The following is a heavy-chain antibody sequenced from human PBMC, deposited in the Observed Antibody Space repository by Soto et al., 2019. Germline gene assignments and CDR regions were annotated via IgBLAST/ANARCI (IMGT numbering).Heavy chain of an antibody. CDR1: GFTFSSYG. Sequence: GGSLRLSCAASGFTFSSYGMHWVRQAPGKGLEWVAVIWYDGSNKYYADSVKGRFTISRDNSKNTLYLQMNSLRAEDTAVYYCARDFGLGYCSGGSCYSLDIDYWGQGTLVTVSS. V-gene: IGHV3-33*01. CDR3: ARDFGLGYCSGGSCYSLDIDY. J-gene: IGHJ4*02. CDR2: IWYDGSNK. D-gene: IGHD2-15*01.